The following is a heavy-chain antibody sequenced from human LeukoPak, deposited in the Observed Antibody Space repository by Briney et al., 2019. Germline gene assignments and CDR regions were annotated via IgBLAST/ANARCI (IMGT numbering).Heavy chain of an antibody. J-gene: IGHJ4*02. Sequence: ASVKVSCKASGYTFSDYYMHWVRQAPGQGLEWMGWINPNSGVTNYSQKFQGRVSITRDTSITTVYMELSRLRSDDTAVYYCARETRYSYNFFAIDYWGQGTLVTVSS. CDR2: INPNSGVT. CDR3: ARETRYSYNFFAIDY. D-gene: IGHD5-18*01. CDR1: GYTFSDYY. V-gene: IGHV1-2*02.